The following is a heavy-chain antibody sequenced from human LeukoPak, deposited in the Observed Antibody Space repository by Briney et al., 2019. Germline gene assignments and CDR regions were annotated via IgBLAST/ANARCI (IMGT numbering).Heavy chain of an antibody. CDR3: ARSTVTTGYY. V-gene: IGHV3-48*01. CDR2: ISSSSSTI. CDR1: GFTFSSYS. D-gene: IGHD4-17*01. J-gene: IGHJ4*02. Sequence: GGSLRLSCAASGFTFSSYSMNWVRQAPGKGLEWVSYISSSSSTIYYADSVKGRFTISRDNAKNSLYLQMNSLRAEDTAVYYCARSTVTTGYYWGQGTLVTVSS.